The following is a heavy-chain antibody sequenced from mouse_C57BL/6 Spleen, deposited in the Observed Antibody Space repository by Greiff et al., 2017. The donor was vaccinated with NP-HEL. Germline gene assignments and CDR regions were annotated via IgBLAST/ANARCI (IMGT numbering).Heavy chain of an antibody. D-gene: IGHD6-1*01. CDR2: IYPGSGST. CDR1: GYTFTSYW. Sequence: QVHVKQPGAELVKPGASVKMSCKASGYTFTSYWITWVKQRPGQGLEWIGDIYPGSGSTNYNEKFKSKATLTVDTSSSTAYMQLSSLTSEDSAVYYCARRGPPPHFDVWGTGTTVTVSS. V-gene: IGHV1-55*01. CDR3: ARRGPPPHFDV. J-gene: IGHJ1*03.